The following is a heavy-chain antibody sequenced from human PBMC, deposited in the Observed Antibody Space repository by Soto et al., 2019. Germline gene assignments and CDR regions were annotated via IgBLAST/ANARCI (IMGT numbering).Heavy chain of an antibody. CDR1: GGSVSSGSYY. CDR2: IYYSGST. V-gene: IGHV4-61*01. Sequence: SETLSLTCTVSGGSVSSGSYYWSWIRQPPGKGLEWIGYIYYSGSTNYNPSLKSRVTISVDTSKNQFSLKLSSVTAADTAVYYCARVGTTGQIVYFDYWGQGTLVTVYS. CDR3: ARVGTTGQIVYFDY. J-gene: IGHJ4*02. D-gene: IGHD1-7*01.